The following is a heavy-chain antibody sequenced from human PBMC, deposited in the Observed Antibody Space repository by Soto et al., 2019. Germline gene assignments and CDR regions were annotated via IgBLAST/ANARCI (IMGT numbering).Heavy chain of an antibody. CDR2: ISWNSGSI. Sequence: GGSLRLSCAASGFTFDDYAMHWVRQAPGKGLEWVSGISWNSGSIGYADSVKGRFTISRDNAKNSLYLQMNSLRAEDTALYYCAKDSQEWLRFVYFQHWGQGTLVTVSS. CDR3: AKDSQEWLRFVYFQH. D-gene: IGHD5-12*01. V-gene: IGHV3-9*01. CDR1: GFTFDDYA. J-gene: IGHJ1*01.